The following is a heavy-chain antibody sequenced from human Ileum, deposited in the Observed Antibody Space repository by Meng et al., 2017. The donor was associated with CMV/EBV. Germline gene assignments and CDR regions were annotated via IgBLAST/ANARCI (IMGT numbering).Heavy chain of an antibody. D-gene: IGHD6-13*01. CDR2: INSDGSST. J-gene: IGHJ4*02. V-gene: IGHV3-74*01. CDR3: AKIIAAAGQIRDLDY. CDR1: GFTFSSYW. Sequence: GESLKISCAASGFTFSSYWMHWVRQAPGKGLVWVSRINSDGSSTSYADSVKGRFTISRDNSKNTLYLQMNSLRAEDTAVYYCAKIIAAAGQIRDLDYWGQGTLVTVSS.